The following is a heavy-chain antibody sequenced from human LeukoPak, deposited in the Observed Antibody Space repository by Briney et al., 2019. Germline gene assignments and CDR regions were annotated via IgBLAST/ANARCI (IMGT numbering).Heavy chain of an antibody. CDR2: ISGSGGDT. CDR1: GFIFSNYA. CDR3: ARRIGPGISAFDI. V-gene: IGHV3-23*01. D-gene: IGHD3-10*01. J-gene: IGHJ3*02. Sequence: GRSLRLSCAASGFIFSNYAMYWVRQAPGKGLEWVSAISGSGGDTYYTDSLKGRFTISRDNSKNTLYVQMNSLRAEDTAIYYCARRIGPGISAFDIWGRGTIVTVSS.